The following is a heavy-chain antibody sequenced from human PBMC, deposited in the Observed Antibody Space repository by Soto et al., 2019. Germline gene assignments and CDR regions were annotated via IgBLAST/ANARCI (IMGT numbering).Heavy chain of an antibody. Sequence: SETLSLTCTVSGGSISSGDYYWNWIRQPPGKGLEWIGYIYYTGTTKYNPSLKSRATLSVDTAKNRFSLNLTSLTAADTAVYYCARGDWFHPWGQGTPVTVSS. J-gene: IGHJ5*02. CDR2: IYYTGTT. V-gene: IGHV4-30-4*01. CDR3: ARGDWFHP. CDR1: GGSISSGDYY.